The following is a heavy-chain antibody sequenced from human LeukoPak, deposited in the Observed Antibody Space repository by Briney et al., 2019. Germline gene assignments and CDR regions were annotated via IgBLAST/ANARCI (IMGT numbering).Heavy chain of an antibody. J-gene: IGHJ4*02. V-gene: IGHV3-48*03. CDR1: GFPCSSYE. CDR2: ISGSGTTI. Sequence: GGSLRLSSAASGFPCSSYEMNWVRQAPGKGLEWVSYISGSGTTIHYADSVKGRFTISRDNAKNSLYLQMNSLRAEDTAVYYCARANGDYWGQGTLVTVSS. CDR3: ARANGDY. D-gene: IGHD2-8*01.